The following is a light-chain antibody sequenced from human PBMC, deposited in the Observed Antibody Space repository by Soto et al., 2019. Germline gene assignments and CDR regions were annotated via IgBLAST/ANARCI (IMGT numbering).Light chain of an antibody. CDR2: DAS. CDR1: EDIRDY. CDR3: QQYYSLPYT. Sequence: DIQMTQSPSSLSASAGDRVTITCQASEDIRDYLHWYRQKTGEAPKLLIDDASTLERGVPARFSGGGSETDFSLIISSLQPEDTATYYCQQYYSLPYTFGQGTKLEI. J-gene: IGKJ2*01. V-gene: IGKV1-33*01.